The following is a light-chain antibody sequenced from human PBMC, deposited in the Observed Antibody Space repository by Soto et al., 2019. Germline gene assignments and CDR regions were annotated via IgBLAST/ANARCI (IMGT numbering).Light chain of an antibody. CDR1: QSVRSSH. V-gene: IGKV3-20*01. CDR2: GAS. CDR3: QQYSTSPLT. J-gene: IGKJ4*01. Sequence: EIALTQSPGTLSLSPGERATLSCRTSQSVRSSHLAWYQQKSGQAPRLLIYGASSRATGIPDRFSGSGSGTDFTLTISRLEPEDFAVYHCQQYSTSPLTFGGGTRVEIK.